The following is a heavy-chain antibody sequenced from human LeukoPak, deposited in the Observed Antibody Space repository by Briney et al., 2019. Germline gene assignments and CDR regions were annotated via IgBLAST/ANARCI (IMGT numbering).Heavy chain of an antibody. CDR2: ISGRGGST. CDR1: GFTFSSYA. V-gene: IGHV3-23*01. Sequence: PGGSLRLSCAASGFTFSSYAMSWVRQAPGEGLEGVSAISGRGGSTYYADSVKGRFTISKDNSKNTLYLQMNSLRAEDTAVYYCAKALTILEWFFFDCWGQGTLVTVSS. CDR3: AKALTILEWFFFDC. J-gene: IGHJ4*02. D-gene: IGHD3-3*01.